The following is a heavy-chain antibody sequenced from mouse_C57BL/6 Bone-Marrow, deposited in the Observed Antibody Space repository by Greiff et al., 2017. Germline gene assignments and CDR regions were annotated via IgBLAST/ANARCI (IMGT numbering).Heavy chain of an antibody. D-gene: IGHD1-1*01. CDR3: ARGTTVVAGEFAY. Sequence: VQLQQSGGDLVKPGGSLKLSCAASGFTFSSYGMSWVRQTPDKRLEWVATISSGGSYTYYPDSVKGRFTISRDNAKNTLYLQMSSLKSEDTAMYYCARGTTVVAGEFAYWGQGTLVTVSA. CDR1: GFTFSSYG. V-gene: IGHV5-6*01. J-gene: IGHJ3*01. CDR2: ISSGGSYT.